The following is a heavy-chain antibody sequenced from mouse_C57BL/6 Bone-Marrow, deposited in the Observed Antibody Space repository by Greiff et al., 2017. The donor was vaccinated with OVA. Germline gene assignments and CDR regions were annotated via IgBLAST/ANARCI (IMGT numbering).Heavy chain of an antibody. CDR1: GFTFSSYA. J-gene: IGHJ2*01. V-gene: IGHV5-9-1*02. CDR3: TRVHWAFDY. D-gene: IGHD4-1*01. CDR2: ISSGGDYI. Sequence: EVKLVESGEGLVKPGGSLKLSCAASGFTFSSYAMSWVRQTPEKRLEWVAYISSGGDYIYYTDTVKGRFTISRDNARNTLYLQMSSLKSEDTAMYYCTRVHWAFDYWGQGTTLTVSS.